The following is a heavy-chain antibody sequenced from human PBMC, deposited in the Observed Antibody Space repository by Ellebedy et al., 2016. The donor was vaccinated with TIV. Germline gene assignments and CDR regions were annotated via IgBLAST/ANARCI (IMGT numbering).Heavy chain of an antibody. Sequence: SVKVSXXASGGTFSSYAISWVRQAPGQGLEWMGGIIPIFGTANYAQKFQGRVTMTRDTSTSTVYMELSSLRSEDTAVYYCARDRERHSSSFVDYWGQGTLVTVSS. CDR1: GGTFSSYA. V-gene: IGHV1-69*05. D-gene: IGHD6-6*01. CDR2: IIPIFGTA. J-gene: IGHJ4*02. CDR3: ARDRERHSSSFVDY.